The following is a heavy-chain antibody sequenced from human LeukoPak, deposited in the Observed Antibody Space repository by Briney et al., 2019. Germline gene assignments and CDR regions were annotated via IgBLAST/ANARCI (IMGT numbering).Heavy chain of an antibody. CDR1: GYTFTSSY. J-gene: IGHJ4*02. Sequence: ASVTVSCKASGYTFTSSYVHWVRQAAGQGLEWMGIINPSGGGTSYAHKLQGRVTMTRDTSTSTVYMELSSLRSEDTDVYYCARSRDYSSSSPFDYWGQGTLVTVSS. V-gene: IGHV1-46*01. D-gene: IGHD6-13*01. CDR3: ARSRDYSSSSPFDY. CDR2: INPSGGGT.